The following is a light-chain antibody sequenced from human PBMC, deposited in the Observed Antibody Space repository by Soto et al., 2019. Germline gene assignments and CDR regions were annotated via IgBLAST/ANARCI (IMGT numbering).Light chain of an antibody. J-gene: IGKJ2*01. CDR2: DAS. Sequence: DIQMTQSPSTLSASVGDRVTITCRASQSVTNWLAWYQQKPGKAPNLLIYDASRLQSGIPSRFSGSRSETEFPLTISSRQPDDFATYYCQQYTAYPYTFGQGTKLEIK. CDR1: QSVTNW. CDR3: QQYTAYPYT. V-gene: IGKV1-5*01.